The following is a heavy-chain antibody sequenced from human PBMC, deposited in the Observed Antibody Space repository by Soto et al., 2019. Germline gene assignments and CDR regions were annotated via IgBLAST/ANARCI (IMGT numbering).Heavy chain of an antibody. D-gene: IGHD6-19*01. V-gene: IGHV4-34*01. CDR2: INHSGST. J-gene: IGHJ6*02. CDR1: GGSFSGYY. Sequence: SETLSLTCAVYGGSFSGYYWSWIRQPPGKGLEWIGEINHSGSTNYNPSLKSRVTISVDTSKNQFSLKLSSVTAADTAVYYCARGLGRSSGWYGRGFGTDVWGQGTTVTVSS. CDR3: ARGLGRSSGWYGRGFGTDV.